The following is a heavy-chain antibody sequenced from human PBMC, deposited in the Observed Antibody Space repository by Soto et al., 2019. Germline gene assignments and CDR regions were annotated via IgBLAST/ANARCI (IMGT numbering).Heavy chain of an antibody. D-gene: IGHD3-3*01. Sequence: SETLSLTCTVSGGSISSGGYYWSWIRQHPGKGLEWIGYIYYSGSTYYNPSLKSRVTISVDTSKNQFSLKLSSVTAADTAVYYCASMGRWSAHRAAAEYFQHWGQGTLVTVSS. CDR2: IYYSGST. J-gene: IGHJ1*01. CDR1: GGSISSGGYY. CDR3: ASMGRWSAHRAAAEYFQH. V-gene: IGHV4-31*03.